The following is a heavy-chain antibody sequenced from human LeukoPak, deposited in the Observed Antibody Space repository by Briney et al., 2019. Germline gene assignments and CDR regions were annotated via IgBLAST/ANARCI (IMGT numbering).Heavy chain of an antibody. CDR2: ISYDGSNK. J-gene: IGHJ4*02. D-gene: IGHD3-22*01. Sequence: ARSLSFSCAASGFTFSNFAMHWVRQAPGKGREWVALISYDGSNKYYADSVKGRFTISRDNSKNPLYLQMNSLRAEDTAVYYCASEDYDSSGYYSFFDYWGQGTLVTVSS. CDR1: GFTFSNFA. V-gene: IGHV3-30-3*01. CDR3: ASEDYDSSGYYSFFDY.